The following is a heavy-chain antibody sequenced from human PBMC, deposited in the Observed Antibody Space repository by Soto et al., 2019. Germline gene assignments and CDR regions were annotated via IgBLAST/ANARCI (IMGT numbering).Heavy chain of an antibody. CDR2: IIPILGIA. J-gene: IGHJ4*02. Sequence: QIQLVQSGAKVKKPGSSVKVSCKASGGTFSSYTISWVRQAPGQGLEWMGRIIPILGIANYAQKFQGRVTITVDKSTSTAYMELSSLRSEDTAVYYCARDPGGSSSSWSAPFDYWGQGTLVTVSS. CDR1: GGTFSSYT. CDR3: ARDPGGSSSSWSAPFDY. V-gene: IGHV1-69*08. D-gene: IGHD6-13*01.